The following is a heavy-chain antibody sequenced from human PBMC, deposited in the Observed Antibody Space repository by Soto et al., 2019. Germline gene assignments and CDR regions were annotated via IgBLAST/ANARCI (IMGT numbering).Heavy chain of an antibody. Sequence: LSLTCTVSGGSISSGGYYWSWIRQHPGKGLEWIGYIYYSGSTYYNPSLKSRVTISVDTSKNQFSLKLSSVTAADTAVYYCARGGYDSSGYYYDYWGQGTLVTVSS. D-gene: IGHD3-22*01. J-gene: IGHJ4*02. CDR1: GGSISSGGYY. CDR3: ARGGYDSSGYYYDY. V-gene: IGHV4-31*03. CDR2: IYYSGST.